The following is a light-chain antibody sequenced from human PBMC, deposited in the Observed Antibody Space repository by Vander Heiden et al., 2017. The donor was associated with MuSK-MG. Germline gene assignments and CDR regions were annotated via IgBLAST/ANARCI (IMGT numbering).Light chain of an antibody. V-gene: IGKV1-39*01. CDR3: QQWDTTPIT. CDR1: QSISSY. J-gene: IGKJ5*01. CDR2: AAS. Sequence: DSQMTQPPSSLSASVGDRVTITCRASQSISSYLNWYQQKPGKAPKLLIYAASSLQSGVPSRFSGSGSGTDFTLTISRLQPEDFATYYCQQWDTTPITFGQGTRLEIK.